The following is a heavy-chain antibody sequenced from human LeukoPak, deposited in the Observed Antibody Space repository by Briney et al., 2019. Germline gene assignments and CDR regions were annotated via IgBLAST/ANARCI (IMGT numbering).Heavy chain of an antibody. CDR2: IHSSGST. V-gene: IGHV4-59*01. CDR1: GGPIISYY. J-gene: IGHJ5*02. Sequence: SETLSLTCTVSGGPIISYYWSWIRQTPGKGLEWIAYIHSSGSTNYNPSLKSRVTISVDTSKNHFSLKVTSMTAADTGIYYCSRSLPGAVGAADLWGQGTLVTASS. D-gene: IGHD6-13*01. CDR3: SRSLPGAVGAADL.